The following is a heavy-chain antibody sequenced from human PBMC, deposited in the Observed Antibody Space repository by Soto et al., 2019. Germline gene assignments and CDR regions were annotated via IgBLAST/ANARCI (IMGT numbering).Heavy chain of an antibody. CDR2: IVVGTGST. Sequence: SVKVSCKASGITFRRTAVQWMRQARGQRLEWIGRIVVGTGSTTYAQIVQERIAITADESTSTAYMELSSLRSEDTAVYYCARDFNANNRAGGDGMDVWGQGTTVTVSS. J-gene: IGHJ6*02. D-gene: IGHD3-16*01. CDR1: GITFRRTA. CDR3: ARDFNANNRAGGDGMDV. V-gene: IGHV1-58*01.